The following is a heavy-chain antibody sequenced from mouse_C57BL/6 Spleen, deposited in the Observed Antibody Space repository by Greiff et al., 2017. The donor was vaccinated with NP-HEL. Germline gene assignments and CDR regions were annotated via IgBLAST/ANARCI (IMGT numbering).Heavy chain of an antibody. V-gene: IGHV2-2*01. D-gene: IGHD2-4*01. CDR1: GFSLTSYG. CDR2: IWSGGST. J-gene: IGHJ4*01. Sequence: QVQLKESGPGLVQPSQSLSITCTVSGFSLTSYGVHWVRQSPGKGLEWLGVIWSGGSTDYNAAFISRLSISKDNSKSQVFFKMNSLQADDTAIYYCARYYDYDDAMDYWGQGTSVTVSS. CDR3: ARYYDYDDAMDY.